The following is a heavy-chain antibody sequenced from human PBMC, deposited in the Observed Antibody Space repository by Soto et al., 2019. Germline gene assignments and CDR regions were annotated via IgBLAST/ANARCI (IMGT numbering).Heavy chain of an antibody. Sequence: ASVKVSCKASGYTFTSYYMNWVRQAPGQGLEWMGWISAYNGNTNYAQKLQGRVTMTTDTSTSTAYMELRSLRSDDTAVYYCARDETWLVTIDYWGQGTLVTVSS. V-gene: IGHV1-18*04. D-gene: IGHD3-22*01. J-gene: IGHJ4*02. CDR3: ARDETWLVTIDY. CDR2: ISAYNGNT. CDR1: GYTFTSYY.